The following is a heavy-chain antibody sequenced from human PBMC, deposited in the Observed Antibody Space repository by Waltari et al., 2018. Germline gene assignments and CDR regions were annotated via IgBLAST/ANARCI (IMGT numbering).Heavy chain of an antibody. CDR3: ARDRGRGIYLDS. J-gene: IGHJ4*02. CDR2: VPRSGRT. D-gene: IGHD2-15*01. Sequence: QLQLQESGPGLVKPSGTLSLTCAVSGSSMSSPDWGSWVRQSPGKGLEWIGQVPRSGRTNYNPSFASRVTVSIDTSTNQFSLKVTSATAADTAVYFCARDRGRGIYLDSWGQGTLVTVSP. V-gene: IGHV4-4*02. CDR1: GSSMSSPDW.